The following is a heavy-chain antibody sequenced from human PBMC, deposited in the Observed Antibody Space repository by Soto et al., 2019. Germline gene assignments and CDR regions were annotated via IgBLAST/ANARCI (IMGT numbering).Heavy chain of an antibody. CDR2: INPNSGGT. Sequence: ASVKVSCKASGYTFTDYYVHWVRQAPGQGLEWMGWINPNSGGTKSAQKFQGRVTMTRDTSISTAYMELSRLRSDDTAVYYCARRKGDYYDSSGYHYYFDYWGQGTLVTVSS. J-gene: IGHJ4*02. D-gene: IGHD3-22*01. V-gene: IGHV1-2*02. CDR1: GYTFTDYY. CDR3: ARRKGDYYDSSGYHYYFDY.